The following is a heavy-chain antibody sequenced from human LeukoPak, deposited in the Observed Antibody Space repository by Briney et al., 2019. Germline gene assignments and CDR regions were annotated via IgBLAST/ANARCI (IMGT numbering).Heavy chain of an antibody. D-gene: IGHD3-22*01. CDR1: GFTFSSYA. J-gene: IGHJ4*02. CDR3: AKGVTMIVVVISDY. V-gene: IGHV3-23*01. Sequence: PGGSLRLSCAASGFTFSSYAMSWVRQAPGKGLEWVSAISGSGGSTYYADSVKGRFTISRDNSKNTLYLQMNSLRAEDTAVYYCAKGVTMIVVVISDYWGQGTLVTVSS. CDR2: ISGSGGST.